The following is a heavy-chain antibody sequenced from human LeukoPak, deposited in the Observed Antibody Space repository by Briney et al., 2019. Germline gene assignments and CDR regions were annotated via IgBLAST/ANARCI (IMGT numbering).Heavy chain of an antibody. D-gene: IGHD6-13*01. J-gene: IGHJ4*02. CDR1: GFTVSSNY. CDR3: ARFHTSSWFFDS. V-gene: IGHV3-53*01. CDR2: IYSGGST. Sequence: GGSLRLSCAASGFTVSSNYMSWVRQAPGKGLEWVSIIYSGGSTFYADSVKGRFTISRDNSKNTLYLQMNSLRAEDTAVYYCARFHTSSWFFDSWGQGILVTVSS.